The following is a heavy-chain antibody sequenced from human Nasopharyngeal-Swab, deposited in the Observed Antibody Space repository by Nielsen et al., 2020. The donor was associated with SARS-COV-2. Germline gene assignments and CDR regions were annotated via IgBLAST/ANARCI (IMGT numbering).Heavy chain of an antibody. D-gene: IGHD6-13*01. CDR2: IDPSDSYT. J-gene: IGHJ4*02. CDR3: ARLLRSFETY. Sequence: SWIRQPPGKGLEWMGRIDPSDSYTNYSPSFQGHVTISADKSISTAYLQWSSLKASDTAMYYCARLLRSFETYWGQGTLVTVSS. V-gene: IGHV5-10-1*01.